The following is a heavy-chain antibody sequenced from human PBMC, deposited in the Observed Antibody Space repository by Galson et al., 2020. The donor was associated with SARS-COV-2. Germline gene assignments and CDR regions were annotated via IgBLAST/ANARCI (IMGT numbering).Heavy chain of an antibody. CDR2: INHSGST. D-gene: IGHD2-21*02. Sequence: SETLSLTCAVYGGSFSGYYWSWIRQPPGKGLEWIGEINHSGSTNYNPSLKSRVTISVDTSKNQFSLELSSVPAADTAVYYCARGLSHCGGDCYSLSEEDPSSWCYWGQGTLVTVSS. J-gene: IGHJ4*02. V-gene: IGHV4-34*01. CDR3: ARGLSHCGGDCYSLSEEDPSSWCY. CDR1: GGSFSGYY.